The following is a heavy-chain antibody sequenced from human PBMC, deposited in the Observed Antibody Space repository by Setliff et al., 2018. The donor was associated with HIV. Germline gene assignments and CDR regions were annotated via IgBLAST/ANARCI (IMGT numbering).Heavy chain of an antibody. CDR1: GFIFSSYD. J-gene: IGHJ4*02. CDR2: IRYDGSNK. V-gene: IGHV3-30*02. CDR3: AKDLTRGYYDSSGYYPHPGSPDY. D-gene: IGHD3-22*01. Sequence: GGSLRLSCAASGFIFSSYDMHWVRQAPGKGLEWVAFIRYDGSNKLYADSVKGRFTISRDNSKNMLYLEMNSLRAEDSAVYYCAKDLTRGYYDSSGYYPHPGSPDYWGQGTLVTVSS.